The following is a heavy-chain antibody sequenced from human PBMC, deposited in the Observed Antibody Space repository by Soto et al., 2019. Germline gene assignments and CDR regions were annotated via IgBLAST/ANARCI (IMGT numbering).Heavy chain of an antibody. CDR1: GYTFTSYG. D-gene: IGHD2-15*01. CDR3: ARAIGYCSGGSCPHTYYYMDV. J-gene: IGHJ6*02. V-gene: IGHV1-18*01. Sequence: ASVKVSCKASGYTFTSYGISWVRQAPGQGLEWMGRISVYNGNTNYAQKFQGWVTMTRDTSISTAYMELSRLTSDDTAVYYCARAIGYCSGGSCPHTYYYMDVWGQGTTVTVSS. CDR2: ISVYNGNT.